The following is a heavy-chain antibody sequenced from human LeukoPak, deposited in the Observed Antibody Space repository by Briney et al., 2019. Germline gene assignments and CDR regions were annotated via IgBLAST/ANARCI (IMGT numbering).Heavy chain of an antibody. V-gene: IGHV4-38-2*02. Sequence: PSETLSLTCTVSGYSISSGYYWGWIRQPPGKGLEWIGSIYHSGSTYYNPSLKSRVTISVDTSKNQFSLKLSSVTAADTAVYYCARGGVTTIWFDPWGQGTLVTVSS. CDR1: GYSISSGYY. D-gene: IGHD4-11*01. CDR2: IYHSGST. J-gene: IGHJ5*02. CDR3: ARGGVTTIWFDP.